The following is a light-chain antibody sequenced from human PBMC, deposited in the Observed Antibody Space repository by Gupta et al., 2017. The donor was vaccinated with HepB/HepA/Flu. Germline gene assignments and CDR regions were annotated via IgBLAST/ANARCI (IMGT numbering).Light chain of an antibody. CDR2: KAS. J-gene: IGKJ1*01. Sequence: DIQMTQSPSTLSASVGDRVTITCRASQSISSWLAWYQQKPGKAPKLLIYKASSLESGVPSRFSGSGSGTEFTLTISSLQPDDCATYYCQQYTTWTFGQGTKVDIK. V-gene: IGKV1-5*03. CDR1: QSISSW. CDR3: QQYTTWT.